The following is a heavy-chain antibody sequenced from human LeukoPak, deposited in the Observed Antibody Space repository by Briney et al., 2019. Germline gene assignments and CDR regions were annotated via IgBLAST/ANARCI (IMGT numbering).Heavy chain of an antibody. Sequence: PGGSLRLSCSASGFTFSTYGMHWVRQAPGKGLEWVAVISYDGSNKYYADSVKGRFTISRDNSKNTLYLQMNSLRAEDTAVYYCAKDPRRSGSYQGYFNYWGQGTLVTVSS. CDR1: GFTFSTYG. J-gene: IGHJ4*02. CDR2: ISYDGSNK. D-gene: IGHD1-26*01. V-gene: IGHV3-30*18. CDR3: AKDPRRSGSYQGYFNY.